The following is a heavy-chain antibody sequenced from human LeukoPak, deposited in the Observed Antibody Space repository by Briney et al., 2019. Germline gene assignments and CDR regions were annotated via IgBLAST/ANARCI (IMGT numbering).Heavy chain of an antibody. CDR1: GFTFSSYS. CDR2: ISSSSSYI. V-gene: IGHV3-21*01. Sequence: GGSLRLSCAASGFTFSSYSMNWVRQAPGKGLEWVSSISSSSSYIYYSDSVKGRFTVSRDNSKNTVYLEMNSLRPEDTALYYCARGFSYGSSLHYWGLGTLVTVSS. J-gene: IGHJ4*02. CDR3: ARGFSYGSSLHY. D-gene: IGHD5-18*01.